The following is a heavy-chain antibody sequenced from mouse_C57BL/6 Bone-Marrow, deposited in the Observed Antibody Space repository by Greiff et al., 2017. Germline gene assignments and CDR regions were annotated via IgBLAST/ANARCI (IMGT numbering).Heavy chain of an antibody. Sequence: QVQLQQPGAELVRPGTSVKLSCKASGYTFTSYWMHWVKQRPGQGLEWIGVIDPSDSYTNYNQKFTGKATLTVDTSSSTAYMQLSSLTSEDSAVYYCARWGWLLRGGFAYWGQGTLVTVSA. D-gene: IGHD2-3*01. CDR1: GYTFTSYW. V-gene: IGHV1-59*01. J-gene: IGHJ3*01. CDR2: IDPSDSYT. CDR3: ARWGWLLRGGFAY.